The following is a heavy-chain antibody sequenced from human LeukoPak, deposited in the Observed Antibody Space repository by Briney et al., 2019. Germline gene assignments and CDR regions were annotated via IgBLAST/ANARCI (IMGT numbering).Heavy chain of an antibody. CDR3: ARQKGDSSSGLFDP. CDR2: IRSKAYGYAP. J-gene: IGHJ5*02. CDR1: GFTFSGSP. Sequence: GGSLRLSCAASGFTFSGSPMHWVRQTSGKGLEWVGRIRSKAYGYAPAYAASVKGRFTISRDDSKNTAYLQMNSLKTEDTAVYYCARQKGDSSSGLFDPWGQGTLVTVSS. D-gene: IGHD6-6*01. V-gene: IGHV3-73*01.